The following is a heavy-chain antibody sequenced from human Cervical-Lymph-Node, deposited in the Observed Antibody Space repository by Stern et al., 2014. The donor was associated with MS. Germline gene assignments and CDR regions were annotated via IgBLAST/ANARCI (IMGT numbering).Heavy chain of an antibody. Sequence: QLQLQESGPGLVKPSETLSLTCTVSGGSISSYYWSWIRQPPGKGLEWIGHIYYSGNTNGNPSRKSRVTKSVETSKNQFSLKLSAVTAADTAVYYCATEAFDIWGQGTMVTVSS. J-gene: IGHJ3*02. CDR1: GGSISSYY. CDR2: IYYSGNT. V-gene: IGHV4-59*01. CDR3: ATEAFDI.